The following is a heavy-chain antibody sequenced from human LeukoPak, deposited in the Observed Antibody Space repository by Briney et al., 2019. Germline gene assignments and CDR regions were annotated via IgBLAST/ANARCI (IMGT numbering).Heavy chain of an antibody. V-gene: IGHV3-23*01. Sequence: GGSLRLPCAASGFTLSNYAMSWVRQAPGKGLEWVSDISGSGGSTYYADSVKGRFTISRDNSKDTLDLQMNSLRAEDTAVYYCAKHPIVGDTGNFDYCVQGTLVTVSS. J-gene: IGHJ4*02. CDR2: ISGSGGST. D-gene: IGHD1-26*01. CDR1: GFTLSNYA. CDR3: AKHPIVGDTGNFDY.